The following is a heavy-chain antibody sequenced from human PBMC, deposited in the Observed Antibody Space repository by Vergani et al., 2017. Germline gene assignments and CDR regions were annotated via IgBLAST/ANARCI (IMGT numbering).Heavy chain of an antibody. CDR1: GGSISSSSYY. V-gene: IGHV4-39*07. J-gene: IGHJ5*02. CDR2: IYYSGST. CDR3: AGGLTSIAAPNWFGP. Sequence: QPQLQESGPGLVKPSETLSLTCTVSGGSISSSSYYWGWIRQPPGKGLEWIGSIYYSGSTYYNPSLKSRVTISVDTSKNQFSLKLSSVTAADTAVYYCAGGLTSIAAPNWFGPWGQGTLVTVSS. D-gene: IGHD5-12*01.